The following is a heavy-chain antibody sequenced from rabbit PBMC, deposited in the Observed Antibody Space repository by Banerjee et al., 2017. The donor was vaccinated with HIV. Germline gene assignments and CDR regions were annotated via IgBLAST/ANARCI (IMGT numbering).Heavy chain of an antibody. J-gene: IGHJ3*01. CDR2: IVAGSSGNT. D-gene: IGHD7-1*01. V-gene: IGHV1S40*01. Sequence: QSLEESGGDLVKPGASLTLTCTASGFSFSSSYYMCWVRQAPGKGLEAIASIVAGSSGNTYYASWAKGRFTISKTSSTTVTLQVTSLTAADRATYFCARSRGGYDGYLGTRLDVWGPGTLVTVS. CDR3: ARSRGGYDGYLGTRLDV. CDR1: GFSFSSSYY.